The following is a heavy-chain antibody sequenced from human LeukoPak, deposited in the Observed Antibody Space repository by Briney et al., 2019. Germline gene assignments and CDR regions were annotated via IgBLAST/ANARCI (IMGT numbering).Heavy chain of an antibody. Sequence: GGSLRLSCAASDFTFRDYVMHWVRQAPGKGLEWVASISYDGSNEYSVDSVKGRFTISRDNSKNTLYLQMNSLRAEDTAVYYCARDLYGATSLDYWGQGTLVTVSS. D-gene: IGHD4-17*01. CDR1: DFTFRDYV. CDR2: ISYDGSNE. J-gene: IGHJ4*02. V-gene: IGHV3-30*03. CDR3: ARDLYGATSLDY.